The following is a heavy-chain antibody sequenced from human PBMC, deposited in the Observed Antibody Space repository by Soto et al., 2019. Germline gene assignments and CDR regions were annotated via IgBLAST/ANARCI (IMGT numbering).Heavy chain of an antibody. CDR1: GFTFTSYW. CDR2: IKQDGGEK. J-gene: IGHJ4*02. CDR3: ARGAFPTWGTYPLDY. Sequence: EVQLVESGGGLVQPGGSLRLSCAASGFTFTSYWMTWVRQAPGKGLEWVANIKQDGGEKYYVGSVKGRFTISRDNAENSLYLQWDSLRAEDAAVYYSARGAFPTWGTYPLDYWGQGTLVTVSS. V-gene: IGHV3-7*04. D-gene: IGHD3-16*02.